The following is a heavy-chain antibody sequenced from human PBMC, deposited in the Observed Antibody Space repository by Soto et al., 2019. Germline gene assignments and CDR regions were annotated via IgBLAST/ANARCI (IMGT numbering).Heavy chain of an antibody. CDR2: ISYDGSNK. D-gene: IGHD3-3*01. Sequence: PGGSLRLSCAASGFTFSSYGMHWIRQAPGKGLEWVAVISYDGSNKYYADSVKSRFTISRDNSKNTLYLQMNSLRAEDTAVYYCARPYDFWSGPYYYGMDVWGQGTTVTVSS. J-gene: IGHJ6*02. CDR3: ARPYDFWSGPYYYGMDV. V-gene: IGHV3-30*03. CDR1: GFTFSSYG.